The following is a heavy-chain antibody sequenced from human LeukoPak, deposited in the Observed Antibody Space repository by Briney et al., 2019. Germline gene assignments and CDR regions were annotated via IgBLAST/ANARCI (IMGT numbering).Heavy chain of an antibody. V-gene: IGHV3-48*03. CDR2: ISTSGSTI. J-gene: IGHJ4*02. CDR1: GFTFSSYE. Sequence: GGSLRLSCAASGFTFSSYEMNWVRQAPGKGLEWVSYISTSGSTIYYADSVKGRFTISRDNAKNSLYLQMNSLRAEDTAVYYCARHVVAVGFDYWGQGTLVTVSS. D-gene: IGHD3-22*01. CDR3: ARHVVAVGFDY.